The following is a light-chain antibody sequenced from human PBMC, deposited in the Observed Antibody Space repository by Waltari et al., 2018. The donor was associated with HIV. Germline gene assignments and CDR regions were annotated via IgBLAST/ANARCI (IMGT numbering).Light chain of an antibody. CDR3: TSYTSTITRV. CDR2: DVS. V-gene: IGLV2-14*03. J-gene: IGLJ1*01. Sequence: QSALTQPASVSGSPGQSITISCTGTSGDVGGYDYVSWYQQHPGKAPKLMIYDVSNRPAGLSNRFSASKCGNTSSLIISGLQAEDEADYYFTSYTSTITRVFGTGTAVTVV. CDR1: SGDVGGYDY.